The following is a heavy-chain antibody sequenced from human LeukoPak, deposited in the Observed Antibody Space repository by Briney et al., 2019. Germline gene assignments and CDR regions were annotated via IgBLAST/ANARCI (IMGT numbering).Heavy chain of an antibody. CDR1: GFSVSDNY. V-gene: IGHV3-21*01. CDR2: ISSSSSYI. CDR3: ARHSETYYYDSSGYYYGDY. J-gene: IGHJ4*02. D-gene: IGHD3-22*01. Sequence: PGGSLRLSCVASGFSVSDNYMTWVRQAPGKGLEWVSSISSSSSYIYYADSVKGRFTISRDNAKNSLYLQMNSLRAEDTAVYYCARHSETYYYDSSGYYYGDYWGQGTLVTVSS.